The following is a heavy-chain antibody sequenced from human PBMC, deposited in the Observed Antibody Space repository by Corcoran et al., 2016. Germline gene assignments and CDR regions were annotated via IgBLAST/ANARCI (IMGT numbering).Heavy chain of an antibody. CDR3: ARGGKRVQRRGGFGY. J-gene: IGHJ4*02. D-gene: IGHD3-10*01. V-gene: IGHV1-46*01. CDR1: GYTFTSYY. CDR2: INPSGGST. Sequence: QVQLVQSGAEVKKPGASVKVSCKASGYTFTSYYMHWVRQAPGQGLEWMGIINPSGGSTSYAQKFQGRVTMTRDTSTSTVYMELSSLRSEDTAVYDLARGGKRVQRRGGFGYWGQGTLVTVSS.